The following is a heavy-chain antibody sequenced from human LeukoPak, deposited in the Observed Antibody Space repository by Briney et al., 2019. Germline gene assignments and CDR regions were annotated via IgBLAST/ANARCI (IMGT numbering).Heavy chain of an antibody. V-gene: IGHV1-2*02. CDR3: ARPMVRGVIEDY. J-gene: IGHJ4*02. CDR2: INPNSGGT. CDR1: GYTFTGYY. D-gene: IGHD3-10*01. Sequence: ASMKVSCKASGYTFTGYYMQWVRQAPGQGLEWMGWINPNSGGTNYAQKFQGRVTMTRDTSISTAYMELSRLRSDDTAVYYCARPMVRGVIEDYWGQGTLVTVSS.